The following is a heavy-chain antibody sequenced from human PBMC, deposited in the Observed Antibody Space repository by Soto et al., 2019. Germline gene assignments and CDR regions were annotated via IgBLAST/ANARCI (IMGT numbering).Heavy chain of an antibody. CDR1: GYSFTTYW. Sequence: GESLKISCKGSGYSFTTYWMAWVRQMPGKGLEWMGIIYPRDSDTRYSPSFQGQVTISADRSINTAYLQWTNLKASDTAMYYCARGMTPDAFDIWGQGTLVTV. V-gene: IGHV5-51*01. J-gene: IGHJ3*02. CDR2: IYPRDSDT. CDR3: ARGMTPDAFDI.